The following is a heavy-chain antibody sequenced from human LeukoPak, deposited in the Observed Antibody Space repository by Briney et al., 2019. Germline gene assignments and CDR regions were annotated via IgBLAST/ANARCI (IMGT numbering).Heavy chain of an antibody. Sequence: PSETLSLTCTVSGGSISSGSYYWSWIRQPAGKGLEWIGRIYTSGSTNYNPSLKSRVTISVDTSKNQFSLKLSSVTAADTAVYYCARNWVHNWFDPWGQGTLVTVSS. D-gene: IGHD7-27*01. J-gene: IGHJ5*02. V-gene: IGHV4-61*02. CDR2: IYTSGST. CDR3: ARNWVHNWFDP. CDR1: GGSISSGSYY.